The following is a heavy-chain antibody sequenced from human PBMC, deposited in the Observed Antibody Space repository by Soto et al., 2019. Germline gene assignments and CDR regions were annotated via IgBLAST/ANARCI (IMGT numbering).Heavy chain of an antibody. CDR3: ARAPLSKHRSGYFDALGV. CDR1: GGSLNVGDYY. V-gene: IGHV4-30-4*01. Sequence: PSETLSLTCAVSGGSLNVGDYYWNWVRHPPGKGLEWLGYIYYSGDTYYNPSLKSRLTISIDMSKKQFSLNLGSVIAADTAVYYCARAPLSKHRSGYFDALGVWGQGTTVTVSS. D-gene: IGHD3-22*01. J-gene: IGHJ6*02. CDR2: IYYSGDT.